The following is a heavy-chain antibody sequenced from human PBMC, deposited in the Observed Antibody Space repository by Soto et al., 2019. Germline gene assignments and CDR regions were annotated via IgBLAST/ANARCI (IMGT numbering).Heavy chain of an antibody. CDR3: ARTLDRYCSSTSCYLSRFDP. CDR1: GGTFSSYT. J-gene: IGHJ5*02. D-gene: IGHD2-2*01. Sequence: SVKVSCKASGGTFSSYTISWVRQAPGQGLEWMGRIIPILGIANYAQKFQGRVTITADKSTSTAYMELSSLRSEDTAVYYCARTLDRYCSSTSCYLSRFDPWGQGTLVTVSS. CDR2: IIPILGIA. V-gene: IGHV1-69*02.